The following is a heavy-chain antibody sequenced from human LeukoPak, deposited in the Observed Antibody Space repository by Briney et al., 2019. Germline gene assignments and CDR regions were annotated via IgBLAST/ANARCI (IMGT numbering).Heavy chain of an antibody. Sequence: PSDTLSLTCTVSVGSISTPGYYCAWIPQPPAKGLEWIGGLYHSGRQYYNPCLKSRATISVDTSKKQCSLRLRSVTAADTAVFYCARHALATVTDPSFDYWGQGTLVTVSS. CDR2: LYHSGRQ. V-gene: IGHV4-39*01. D-gene: IGHD2-21*02. CDR1: VGSISTPGYY. J-gene: IGHJ4*02. CDR3: ARHALATVTDPSFDY.